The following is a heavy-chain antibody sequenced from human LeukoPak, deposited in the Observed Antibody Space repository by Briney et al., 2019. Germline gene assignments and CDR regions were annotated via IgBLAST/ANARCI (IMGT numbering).Heavy chain of an antibody. V-gene: IGHV3-48*01. CDR2: ISMSSDTI. J-gene: IGHJ4*02. CDR3: ARGGYCSGGTCYTGDY. Sequence: GGSLRLSCAASGFTFSSYSMNWVRQAPGKGLEWVSHISMSSDTIYYADSVKGRFTVSRDKAKNSLYLQMNSLRVEDTAVYYCARGGYCSGGTCYTGDYWGQGTLVSVSS. CDR1: GFTFSSYS. D-gene: IGHD2-15*01.